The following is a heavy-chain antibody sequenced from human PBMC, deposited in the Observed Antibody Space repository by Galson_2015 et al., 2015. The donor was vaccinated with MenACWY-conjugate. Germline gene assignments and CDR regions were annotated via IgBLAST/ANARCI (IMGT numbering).Heavy chain of an antibody. J-gene: IGHJ4*02. D-gene: IGHD3/OR15-3a*01. CDR1: GFDFDDYA. V-gene: IGHV3-23*01. Sequence: SLRLSCAASGFDFDDYAMSWVRQAPGKGLQWVAGVDLGGGRTINTDPVRGRFTISRDNFKNTLDLQMDSLRVEDTAVYYCAKVIYGARYYFEHWGQGSLVIVTS. CDR3: AKVIYGARYYFEH. CDR2: VDLGGGRT.